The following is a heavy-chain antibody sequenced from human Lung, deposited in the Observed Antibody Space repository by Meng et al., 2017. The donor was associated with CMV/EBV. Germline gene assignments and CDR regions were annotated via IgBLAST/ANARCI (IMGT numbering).Heavy chain of an antibody. V-gene: IGHV3-74*01. Sequence: ETLSLTCAASGFSFSNFWMHWVRQAPGKGLVWVSRINSEGHSATYADSVKGRFTISRDNAKNTLYLQMNSLTAEDTAVYYCLRSQRRPDYYWGQGTLVTVSS. D-gene: IGHD3-3*01. J-gene: IGHJ4*02. CDR3: LRSQRRPDYY. CDR2: INSEGHSA. CDR1: GFSFSNFW.